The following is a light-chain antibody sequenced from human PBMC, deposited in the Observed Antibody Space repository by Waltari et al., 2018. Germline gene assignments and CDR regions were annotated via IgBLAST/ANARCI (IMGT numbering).Light chain of an antibody. Sequence: EIVLTQSPATLSLSPGEIATLSCRASQSVSSDLGWYQQKPGQAPRVLIYDVSKRATGTPARFSGSGSGTDFTLTISRLEPEDSAVYYCQQRRSWPLTFGGGTKVEIK. CDR1: QSVSSD. CDR3: QQRRSWPLT. J-gene: IGKJ4*01. CDR2: DVS. V-gene: IGKV3-11*01.